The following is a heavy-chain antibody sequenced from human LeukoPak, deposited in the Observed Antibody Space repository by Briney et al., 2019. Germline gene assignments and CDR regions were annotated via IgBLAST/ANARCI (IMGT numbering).Heavy chain of an antibody. D-gene: IGHD6-19*01. J-gene: IGHJ4*02. CDR2: ISYDGSNK. Sequence: GGFLRLSCAASGFTFSSYGMHWVRQAPGKGLEWVAVISYDGSNKYYADSVKGRFTISRDNSKNTLYLQANSLRAEDTAVYYCARGRPLLYSSGWSSDYWGQGALVTVSS. V-gene: IGHV3-30*03. CDR3: ARGRPLLYSSGWSSDY. CDR1: GFTFSSYG.